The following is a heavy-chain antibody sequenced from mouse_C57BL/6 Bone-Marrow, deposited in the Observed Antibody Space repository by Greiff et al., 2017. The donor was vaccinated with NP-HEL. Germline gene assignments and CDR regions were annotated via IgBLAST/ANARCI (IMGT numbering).Heavy chain of an antibody. CDR2: IWSGGST. V-gene: IGHV2-2*01. Sequence: QVQLKQSGPGLVQPSQSLSITCTVSGFSLTSYGVHWVRQSPGKGLEWLGVIWSGGSTDYNAAFISRLSISKDNSKSQVFFKMNSLQADDTAIYYCARTTYSNSFDYWGQGTTLTVSS. J-gene: IGHJ2*01. D-gene: IGHD2-5*01. CDR3: ARTTYSNSFDY. CDR1: GFSLTSYG.